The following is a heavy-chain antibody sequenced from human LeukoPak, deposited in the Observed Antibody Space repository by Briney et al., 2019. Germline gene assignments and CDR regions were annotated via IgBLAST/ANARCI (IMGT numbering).Heavy chain of an antibody. CDR1: GYTFTSYG. D-gene: IGHD6-19*01. J-gene: IGHJ6*02. V-gene: IGHV1-18*01. CDR2: ISAYNGNT. CDR3: ARDEASRYSSGWYSEDYYYGMDV. Sequence: GASVKVSCKASGYTFTSYGISWVRQAPGQGLEWMGWISAYNGNTNYAQKLQGRVTMTTDTSTNTAYMELRSLRSDDTAVYYCARDEASRYSSGWYSEDYYYGMDVWGQGTTVTVSS.